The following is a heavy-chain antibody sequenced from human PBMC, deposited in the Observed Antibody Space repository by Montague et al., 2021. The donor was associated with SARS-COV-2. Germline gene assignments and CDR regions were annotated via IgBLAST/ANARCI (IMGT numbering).Heavy chain of an antibody. CDR1: GGSVSSYY. CDR3: ARGESYSTSWYYFFDY. Sequence: SESLSLTCTVSGGSVSSYYWSWIRQPPGKGLEWIGYIYYSGNTNYNPSLKSQVTISVDTSKNQVSLKLSSVTAADTAVYYCARGESYSTSWYYFFDYWGQGTLVTVSS. J-gene: IGHJ4*02. D-gene: IGHD6-13*01. CDR2: IYYSGNT. V-gene: IGHV4-59*02.